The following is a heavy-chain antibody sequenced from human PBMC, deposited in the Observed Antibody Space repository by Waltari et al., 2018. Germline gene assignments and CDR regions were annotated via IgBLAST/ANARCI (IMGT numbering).Heavy chain of an antibody. CDR1: GGTFSSYA. D-gene: IGHD4-4*01. CDR2: IIPSFGTA. Sequence: QVQLVQSGAEVKKPGSSVKVSCKASGGTFSSYAISWVRQAPGQGLEWMGRIIPSFGTANYAQNFQGRVTITADKSTSTAYMELSSLRAEDTAVYYCARDRGSLLMTTVTGTFDYWGQGTLVTVSS. J-gene: IGHJ4*02. V-gene: IGHV1-69*08. CDR3: ARDRGSLLMTTVTGTFDY.